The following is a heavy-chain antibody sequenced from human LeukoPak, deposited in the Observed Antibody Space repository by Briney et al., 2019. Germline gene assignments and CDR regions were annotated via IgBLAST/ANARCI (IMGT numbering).Heavy chain of an antibody. D-gene: IGHD1-7*01. CDR1: GGSISSHY. CDR2: IYYSGST. CDR3: ARDRGYNWNFYDY. V-gene: IGHV4-59*11. Sequence: SETLSLTCTVSGGSISSHYWSWIRQPPGKGLEWIGYIYYSGSTNYNPSLKSRVTISVDSSKNQFSLKLSSVTAADTAVYYCARDRGYNWNFYDYWGQGTLVTVSS. J-gene: IGHJ4*02.